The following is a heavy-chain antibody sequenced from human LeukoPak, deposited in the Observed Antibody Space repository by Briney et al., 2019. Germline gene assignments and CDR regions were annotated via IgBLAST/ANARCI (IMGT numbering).Heavy chain of an antibody. CDR3: ARETQTRVRGVIISYFDY. CDR1: GFTFSSYD. CDR2: IGTAGDT. J-gene: IGHJ4*02. Sequence: GGSLRLSCAASGFTFSSYDMHWVRQATGKGLEWVSAIGTAGDTCYPGSVKGRFTISRENAKNSLYLQMNSLRAGDTAVYYCARETQTRVRGVIISYFDYWGQGTLVTVSS. D-gene: IGHD3-10*01. V-gene: IGHV3-13*01.